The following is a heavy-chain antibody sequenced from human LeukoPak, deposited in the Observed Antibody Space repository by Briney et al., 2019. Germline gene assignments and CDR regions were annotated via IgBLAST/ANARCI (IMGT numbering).Heavy chain of an antibody. V-gene: IGHV1-2*06. CDR3: AGFLSGSHDAFDI. CDR1: GYSFTGYW. J-gene: IGHJ3*02. D-gene: IGHD1-26*01. CDR2: INPNSGGS. Sequence: ASVKVSCKASGYSFTGYWHWVRPAPGQGLERMGRINPNSGGSDYPQTFRRKVTMTRDTSVSTAYMELSSLRSDDTAVYYCAGFLSGSHDAFDIWGQGTMVTVSS.